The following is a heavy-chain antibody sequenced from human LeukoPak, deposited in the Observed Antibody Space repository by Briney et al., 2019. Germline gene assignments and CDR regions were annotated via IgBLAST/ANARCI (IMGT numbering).Heavy chain of an antibody. V-gene: IGHV3-30*18. CDR3: AKDEWLANSYYFDY. Sequence: PGRSLRLSCAAPGFTFSSYGMHWVRQAPGKGLEWVAVISYDGSNKYYADSVKGRFTISRDNSKNTLYLQMNSLRAEDTAVYYCAKDEWLANSYYFDYWGQGTLVTVSS. CDR2: ISYDGSNK. J-gene: IGHJ4*02. D-gene: IGHD6-19*01. CDR1: GFTFSSYG.